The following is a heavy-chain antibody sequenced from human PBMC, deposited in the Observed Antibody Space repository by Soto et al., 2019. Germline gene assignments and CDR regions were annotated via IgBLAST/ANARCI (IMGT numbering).Heavy chain of an antibody. CDR2: ISDSGDGT. J-gene: IGHJ4*02. V-gene: IGHV3-23*01. CDR1: GFTFSSYA. D-gene: IGHD3-22*01. Sequence: EVQLLESGGGLVQPGGSLRLSCAASGFTFSSYAMNWVRQAPGKGPEWVSCISDSGDGTYYADSVKGRFTISRDNFKNRLYLQMNSLRAEDTAVYYCAKSISSQSRSYYSHFTNWGQGTLATVS. CDR3: AKSISSQSRSYYSHFTN.